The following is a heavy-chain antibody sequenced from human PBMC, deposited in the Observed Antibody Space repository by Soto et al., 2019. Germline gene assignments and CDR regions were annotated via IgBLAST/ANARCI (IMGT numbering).Heavy chain of an antibody. J-gene: IGHJ5*02. D-gene: IGHD2-2*01. CDR3: ARDRDIVVVPAAFWFDP. CDR2: ISYDGSNK. CDR1: GFTFSSYA. V-gene: IGHV3-30-3*01. Sequence: GSLRLSCAASGFTFSSYAMHWVRQAPGKGLEWVAVISYDGSNKYYADSVKGRFTISRDNSKNTLYLQMNSLRAEDTAVYYCARDRDIVVVPAAFWFDPWGQGTLVTVSS.